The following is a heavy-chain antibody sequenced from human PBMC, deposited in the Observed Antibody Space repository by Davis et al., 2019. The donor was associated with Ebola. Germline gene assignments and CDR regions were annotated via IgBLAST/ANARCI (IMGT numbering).Heavy chain of an antibody. CDR1: GYTFTDYN. D-gene: IGHD4-11*01. V-gene: IGHV1-2*06. CDR3: ARGHNYAHEY. J-gene: IGHJ4*02. CDR2: VILKSGAT. Sequence: ASVKVSCQASGYTFTDYNIHWMRQAPGQGLEWLGRVILKSGATNYAQKFQGRVTMTMELSSLRYDDTADYYCARGHNYAHEYWGQGTLVTVSS.